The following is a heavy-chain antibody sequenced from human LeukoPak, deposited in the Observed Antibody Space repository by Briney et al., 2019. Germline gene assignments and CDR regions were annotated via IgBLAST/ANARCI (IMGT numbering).Heavy chain of an antibody. J-gene: IGHJ5*02. CDR3: AKVERYYYGSGALSDGINWFDP. CDR2: ISYDGSNK. D-gene: IGHD3-10*01. V-gene: IGHV3-30*18. Sequence: PGGSLRLSCAASGFTFSSYGMHWVRQAPGKGLEWVAVISYDGSNKYYADSAKGRFTISRDNSKNTLYLQMNSLRAEDTAVYYCAKVERYYYGSGALSDGINWFDPWGQGTLVTVSS. CDR1: GFTFSSYG.